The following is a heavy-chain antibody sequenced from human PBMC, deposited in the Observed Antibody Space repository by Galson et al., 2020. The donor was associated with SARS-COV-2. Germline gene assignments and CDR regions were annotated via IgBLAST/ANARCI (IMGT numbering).Heavy chain of an antibody. Sequence: GGSLRLSCAASGFTFSSYSMNWVRQAPGKGLEWVSYISSSSSTIYYADSVKGRFTISRDNAKNSLYLQMNSLRAEDTAVYYCASYYYDSSGYDAFDIWGQGTMVTVSS. V-gene: IGHV3-48*01. D-gene: IGHD3-22*01. J-gene: IGHJ3*02. CDR1: GFTFSSYS. CDR3: ASYYYDSSGYDAFDI. CDR2: ISSSSSTI.